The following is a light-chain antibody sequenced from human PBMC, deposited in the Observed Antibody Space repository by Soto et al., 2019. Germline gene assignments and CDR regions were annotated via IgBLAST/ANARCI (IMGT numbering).Light chain of an antibody. CDR1: QSIYTY. Sequence: DIQMTQSPSSGSASVGDRVTITCRATQSIYTYLSWYQQKPGKAPKLLISAASSLESGVPSRFSGSGSGTDFSLTISSLQPEDFATYYCQQTYSTPLTFGGGTKVDIK. J-gene: IGKJ4*01. V-gene: IGKV1-39*01. CDR3: QQTYSTPLT. CDR2: AAS.